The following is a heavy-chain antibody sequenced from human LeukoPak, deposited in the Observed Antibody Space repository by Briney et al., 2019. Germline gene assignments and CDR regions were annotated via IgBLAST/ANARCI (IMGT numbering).Heavy chain of an antibody. Sequence: ASVRVSCKASGYTFTSYDINWVRQATGQGLEWMGWMNPNSGNTGYAQKFQGRVTLTRNTSISTAYMELSSLRSEDTAVYYCARKLRYFDRTPLGYWGQGTLVTVSS. CDR1: GYTFTSYD. CDR2: MNPNSGNT. CDR3: ARKLRYFDRTPLGY. J-gene: IGHJ4*02. D-gene: IGHD3-9*01. V-gene: IGHV1-8*03.